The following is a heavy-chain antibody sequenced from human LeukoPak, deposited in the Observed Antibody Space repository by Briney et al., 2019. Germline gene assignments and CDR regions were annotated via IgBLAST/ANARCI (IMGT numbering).Heavy chain of an antibody. J-gene: IGHJ3*02. Sequence: GASVKVSCKASGYTFTSYDINWVRQATGQGLEWMGWMNPNSGNTGYAQKFQGRVTITRNTSISTAYMELSSLRSEDTAVYYCASTMGPHDAFDIWGQGTMVTVSS. CDR1: GYTFTSYD. D-gene: IGHD1-26*01. CDR3: ASTMGPHDAFDI. CDR2: MNPNSGNT. V-gene: IGHV1-8*03.